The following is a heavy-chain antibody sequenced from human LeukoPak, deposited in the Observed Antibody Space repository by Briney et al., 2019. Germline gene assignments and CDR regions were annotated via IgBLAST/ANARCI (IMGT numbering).Heavy chain of an antibody. D-gene: IGHD1-26*01. CDR3: ARSEWELFNDAFDI. Sequence: GGSLRLSCAASGFTLSNAWMNWVRQAPGKGLEWVSYISSSSSTIYYADSVKGRFTISRDNAKNSLYLQMNSLRAEDTAVYYCARSEWELFNDAFDIWGQGTMVTVSS. J-gene: IGHJ3*02. CDR2: ISSSSSTI. CDR1: GFTLSNAW. V-gene: IGHV3-48*01.